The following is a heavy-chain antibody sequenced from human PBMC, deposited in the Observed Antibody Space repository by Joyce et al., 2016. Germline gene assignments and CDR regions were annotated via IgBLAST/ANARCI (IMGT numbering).Heavy chain of an antibody. CDR1: GGSFSSHA. CDR2: IIVFFGTT. V-gene: IGHV1-69*06. D-gene: IGHD4-11*01. J-gene: IGHJ5*01. CDR3: ARRDYSNYEEWFDS. Sequence: QVQLVQSGAEVKKPGSSVKVSCKASGGSFSSHAISWVRQAPGQGLGWMADIIVFFGTTNYAQKFQGRFTITADKVTGTAYMELSNLRSEDTAVYFCARRDYSNYEEWFDSWGQGTLVIVS.